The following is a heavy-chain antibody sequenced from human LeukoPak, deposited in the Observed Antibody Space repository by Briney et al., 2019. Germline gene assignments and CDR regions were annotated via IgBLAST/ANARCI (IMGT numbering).Heavy chain of an antibody. V-gene: IGHV3-23*01. CDR1: GFTFSSYA. CDR3: AKGIVGATRVADY. CDR2: ISGSGGST. J-gene: IGHJ4*02. Sequence: GGSLRLSCAASGFTFSSYAMTWVRQAPGKGLEWVSAISGSGGSTYYADSVKGRFTISRDNSKNTLYLQMNSLRAEDTAVYYCAKGIVGATRVADYWGQGTLVTVSS. D-gene: IGHD1-26*01.